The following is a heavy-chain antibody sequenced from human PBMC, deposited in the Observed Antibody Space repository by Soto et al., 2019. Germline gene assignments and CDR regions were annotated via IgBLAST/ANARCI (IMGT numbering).Heavy chain of an antibody. J-gene: IGHJ2*01. D-gene: IGHD4-17*01. Sequence: GQGLEWVSGVSGGGGSIYYSDSLKGRFTISRDNSKNTLYLQMNSLRAEDTVFFFQAEDGIRDGVTVSAFLLNRSSDL. CDR3: AEDGIRDGVTVSAFLLNRSSDL. V-gene: IGHV3-23*01. CDR2: VSGGGGSI.